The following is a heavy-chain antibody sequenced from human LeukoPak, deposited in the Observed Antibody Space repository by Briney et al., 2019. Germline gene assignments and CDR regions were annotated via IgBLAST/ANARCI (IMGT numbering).Heavy chain of an antibody. CDR1: GGSISSDY. J-gene: IGHJ3*02. D-gene: IGHD3-22*01. CDR2: IYYSGST. Sequence: SETLSLTCTVSGGSISSDYWSWIRQPPGKGLEWIGYIYYSGSTNYNPSLKSRVTISVDTSKNQFFLKLSSVTAADTAVYYCASSKDSSGWNDAFDIWGQGTMVTVSS. CDR3: ASSKDSSGWNDAFDI. V-gene: IGHV4-59*01.